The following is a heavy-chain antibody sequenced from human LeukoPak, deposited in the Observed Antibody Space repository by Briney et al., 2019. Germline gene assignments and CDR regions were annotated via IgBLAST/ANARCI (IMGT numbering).Heavy chain of an antibody. D-gene: IGHD2-2*01. V-gene: IGHV3-7*01. CDR2: IKQDGSEK. CDR1: GFTVSGNY. J-gene: IGHJ6*03. Sequence: GGSLRLSCAVSGFTVSGNYMSWVRQAPGKGLEWVANIKQDGSEKYYVDSVKGRFTISRDNAKNSLYLQMNSLRAEDTAVYYCARGPGLYCSSTSCYDDYYYYYYMDVWGKGTTVTVSS. CDR3: ARGPGLYCSSTSCYDDYYYYYYMDV.